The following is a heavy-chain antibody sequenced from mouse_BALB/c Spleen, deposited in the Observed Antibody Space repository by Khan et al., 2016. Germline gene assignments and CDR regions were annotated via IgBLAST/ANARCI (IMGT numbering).Heavy chain of an antibody. Sequence: EVQLQESGPGLVKPSQSLSLTCTVTGYSITSDYAWNWIRQFPGNKLEWMGYLSYSGSTSYNPSLKSRISITRDTSQNQFFLQLNSVTTEDTATYYCAINWDEEDYWGQGTLVTVSA. J-gene: IGHJ3*01. CDR2: LSYSGST. D-gene: IGHD4-1*02. CDR1: GYSITSDYA. V-gene: IGHV3-2*02. CDR3: AINWDEEDY.